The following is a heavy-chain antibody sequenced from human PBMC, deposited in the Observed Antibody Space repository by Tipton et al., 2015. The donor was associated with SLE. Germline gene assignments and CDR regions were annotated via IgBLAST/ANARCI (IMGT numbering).Heavy chain of an antibody. CDR3: ARDKGYAYDYYYAMDV. J-gene: IGHJ6*02. CDR1: GFTFSSYS. CDR2: ISSSSSYI. D-gene: IGHD5-12*01. Sequence: GSLRLSCAASGFTFSSYSMNWVRQAPGKGLEWVSSISSSSSYIYYADSVKGRFTISRDNAKNSLYVQMNSLRPEDTAVYYCARDKGYAYDYYYAMDVWGQGTTVTVSS. V-gene: IGHV3-21*03.